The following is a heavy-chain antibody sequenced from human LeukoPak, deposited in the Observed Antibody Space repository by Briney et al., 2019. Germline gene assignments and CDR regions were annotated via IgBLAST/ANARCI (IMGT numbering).Heavy chain of an antibody. CDR2: ISRDGNNK. J-gene: IGHJ4*02. Sequence: PGRSLRLSCVASGFTLSSYGMHWVRQAPGKGLEWVAVISRDGNNKYYADSVRGRFTISRDTSKNTLYVQMNSLRAEDTAVYYCAVDEPSGVWGQGTLVSVSA. D-gene: IGHD3-10*01. CDR1: GFTLSSYG. V-gene: IGHV3-30*03. CDR3: AVDEPSGV.